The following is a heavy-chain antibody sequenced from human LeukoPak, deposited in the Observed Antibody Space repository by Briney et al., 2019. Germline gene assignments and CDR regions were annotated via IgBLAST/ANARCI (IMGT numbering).Heavy chain of an antibody. J-gene: IGHJ6*03. V-gene: IGHV1-8*01. CDR2: MNPNSGNT. CDR3: ARGRIDYSSGPTDYYYYYYMDV. CDR1: GYTFTSYD. Sequence: ASVKVSCKATGYTFTSYDINWVRQATGQGLEWMGWMNPNSGNTGYAQKFQGRFTMTRNTSISTAYMELSSLRSEDTAVYYCARGRIDYSSGPTDYYYYYYMDVWGKGTTVTVSS. D-gene: IGHD6-19*01.